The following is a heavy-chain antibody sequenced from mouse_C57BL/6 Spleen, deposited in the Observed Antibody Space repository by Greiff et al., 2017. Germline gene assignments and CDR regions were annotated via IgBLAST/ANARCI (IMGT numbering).Heavy chain of an antibody. CDR1: GYTFTSSW. V-gene: IGHV1-74*01. CDR2: INPSDSVT. D-gene: IGHD5-1-1*01. Sequence: QVQLQQPGAELVKPGASVKVSCKASGYTFTSSWMPWVKQRPGQGLEWIGRINPSDSVTNYNQKFKGKATLTVDKSSSTAYMQLSSLTSEDSAVYYCAIEIAGYWGQGTTLTVSS. J-gene: IGHJ2*01. CDR3: AIEIAGY.